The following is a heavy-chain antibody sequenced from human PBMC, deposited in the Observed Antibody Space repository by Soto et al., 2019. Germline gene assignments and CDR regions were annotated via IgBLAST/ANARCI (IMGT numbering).Heavy chain of an antibody. CDR1: GGSISSYY. CDR3: ARTYSSGWKGPNYFDY. D-gene: IGHD6-19*01. J-gene: IGHJ4*02. Sequence: PSETLSLTCTVSGGSISSYYWSWIRQPPGKGLEWIGYIYYSGSTNYNPSLKSRVTISVDTSKNQFSLKLSSVTAADTAVYYCARTYSSGWKGPNYFDYWGQGTLVTVSS. CDR2: IYYSGST. V-gene: IGHV4-59*01.